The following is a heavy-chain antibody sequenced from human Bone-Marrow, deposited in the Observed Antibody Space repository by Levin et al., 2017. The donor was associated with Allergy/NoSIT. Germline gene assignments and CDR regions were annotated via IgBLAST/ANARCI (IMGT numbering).Heavy chain of an antibody. D-gene: IGHD2-15*01. CDR1: GGSINTPGYY. J-gene: IGHJ4*02. CDR3: ASGRSVIVAASLDS. CDR2: IYFSGST. Sequence: SQTLSLPCSVSGGSINTPGYYWSWIRQHPGKGLEWIGYIYFSGSTFYNPSLKSRLSISADTSKNQFSLNVSSVSAADTAVYFCASGRSVIVAASLDSWGQGTLVTVSS. V-gene: IGHV4-31*03.